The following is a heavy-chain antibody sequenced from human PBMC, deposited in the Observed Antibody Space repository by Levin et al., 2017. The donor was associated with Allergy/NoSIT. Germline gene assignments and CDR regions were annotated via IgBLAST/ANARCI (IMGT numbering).Heavy chain of an antibody. CDR2: INYRGVT. J-gene: IGHJ6*02. CDR3: ARNRIIVSGGNDYYYGMDV. Sequence: SETLSLTCSVSGGSVSSGTYYWSWIRRPPGKGLEWIGYINYRGVTKYNPSLQSRLSISVDASKNEFFLKVTSVTAAETAVYYCARNRIIVSGGNDYYYGMDVWGQGTTVTVSS. V-gene: IGHV4-61*01. D-gene: IGHD5/OR15-5a*01. CDR1: GGSVSSGTYY.